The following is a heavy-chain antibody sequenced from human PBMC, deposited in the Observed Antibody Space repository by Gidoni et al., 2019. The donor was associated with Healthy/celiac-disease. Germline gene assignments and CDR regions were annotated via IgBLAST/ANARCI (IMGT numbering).Heavy chain of an antibody. Sequence: QVQLQQWGAGLLKPAETLSLTCAVYGRSFSGYYWSWLRQPPGKGLEWIGEINHSGSTNYNPSLKSRVTISVDTSKNQFSLKLSSVTAADTAVYYCARALKRPRGSSSGYYYYGMDVWGQGTTVTVSS. CDR3: ARALKRPRGSSSGYYYYGMDV. V-gene: IGHV4-34*01. CDR2: INHSGST. D-gene: IGHD6-6*01. J-gene: IGHJ6*02. CDR1: GRSFSGYY.